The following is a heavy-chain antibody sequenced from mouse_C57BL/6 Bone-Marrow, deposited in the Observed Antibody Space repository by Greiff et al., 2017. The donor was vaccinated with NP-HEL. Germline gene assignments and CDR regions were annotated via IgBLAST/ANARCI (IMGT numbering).Heavy chain of an antibody. Sequence: DVKLVESGGGLVQPGGSLKLSCAASGFTFSDYYMYWVRQTPEKRLEWVAYISNGGGSTYYPDTVKGRFTISRDNAKNTLYLQMSRLKSEDTAMYYCARHGGSSSAWFAYWGQGTLVTVSA. CDR3: ARHGGSSSAWFAY. CDR2: ISNGGGST. V-gene: IGHV5-12*01. J-gene: IGHJ3*01. CDR1: GFTFSDYY. D-gene: IGHD1-1*01.